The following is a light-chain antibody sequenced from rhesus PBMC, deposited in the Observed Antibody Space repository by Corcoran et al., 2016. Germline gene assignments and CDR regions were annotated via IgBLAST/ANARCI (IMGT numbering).Light chain of an antibody. CDR3: LQGYSTPLT. J-gene: IGKJ4*01. CDR2: AAA. CDR1: QGISDY. Sequence: DIQMTQSPSSLSASVGDRVTITCRASQGISDYLSWYPQKPGKAPKRLIYAAARLESGVPSRFSGSGSGTEFTLTISSLQPEDFAAYYCLQGYSTPLTFGGGTKVELK. V-gene: IGKV1-36*02.